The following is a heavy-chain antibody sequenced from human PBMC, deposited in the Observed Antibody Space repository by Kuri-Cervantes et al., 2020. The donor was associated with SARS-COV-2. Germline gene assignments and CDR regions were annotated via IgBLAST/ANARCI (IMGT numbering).Heavy chain of an antibody. V-gene: IGHV4-39*01. Sequence: SETLSLTCAVSGGSISRSSYFWGWIRQPPGKGLEWMGSIYYNGNTNYNPSLKSRVTLSADTARNQFSLKVTSITAADTAVYYCASDHIAVAGTGDYWGQGTRGTVSS. CDR1: GGSISRSSYF. CDR3: ASDHIAVAGTGDY. D-gene: IGHD6-19*01. J-gene: IGHJ4*02. CDR2: IYYNGNT.